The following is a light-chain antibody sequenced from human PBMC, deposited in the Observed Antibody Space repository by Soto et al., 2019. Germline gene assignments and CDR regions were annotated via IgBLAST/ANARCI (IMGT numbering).Light chain of an antibody. CDR3: HQYGSPRLFT. V-gene: IGKV3-20*01. CDR2: GAS. Sequence: ESVLTQSTGTLSLSPGERATLSCRASQSVSSSYLAWYQQTPGQAPRLLIFGASSRANGIPARFSGSGSGTDFTLPISTLEPEAFAVSSCHQYGSPRLFTFVPATNVAIK. CDR1: QSVSSSY. J-gene: IGKJ3*01.